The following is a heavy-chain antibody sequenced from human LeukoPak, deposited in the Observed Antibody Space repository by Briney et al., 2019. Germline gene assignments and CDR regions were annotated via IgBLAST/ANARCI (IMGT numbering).Heavy chain of an antibody. J-gene: IGHJ4*02. CDR1: GYTFTGFY. Sequence: GASVKVSCKASGYTFTGFYMHWVRQAPGQGLEWMGWINPNSGGTNYAQKFQGRVTMTRDTSISTAYMELSRLRSDDTAVYYCASSSIIDYSSSYFDYWGQGTLVTVSS. CDR2: INPNSGGT. CDR3: ASSSIIDYSSSYFDY. D-gene: IGHD6-6*01. V-gene: IGHV1-2*02.